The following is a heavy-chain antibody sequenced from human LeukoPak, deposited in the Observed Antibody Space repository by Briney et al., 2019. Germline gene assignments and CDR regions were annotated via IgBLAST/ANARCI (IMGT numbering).Heavy chain of an antibody. CDR2: IYTSGST. J-gene: IGHJ6*03. CDR1: GGSISSYY. D-gene: IGHD6-13*01. V-gene: IGHV4-4*07. CDR3: AREGPRSSSWYVPSYYMDV. Sequence: SETLSLTCIVSGGSISSYYWSWIRQPAGKGLEWIGRIYTSGSTNYNPSLKSRVTMSVDTSKNQFSLKLSSVTAADTAVYYCAREGPRSSSWYVPSYYMDVWGKGTTVTVSS.